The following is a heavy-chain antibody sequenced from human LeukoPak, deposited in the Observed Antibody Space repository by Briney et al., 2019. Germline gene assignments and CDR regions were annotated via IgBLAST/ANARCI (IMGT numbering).Heavy chain of an antibody. D-gene: IGHD6-19*01. CDR3: AKDLIAVAGSFSLSSDH. CDR2: ISDWGTTR. V-gene: IGHV3-23*01. J-gene: IGHJ5*02. CDR1: GFALSNYA. Sequence: PGGSLRLSCKASGFALSNYAMSWVRQAPGKGLEWVSSISDWGTTRKYADSVKGRFTISRDNSKNTVSVQMNSLRAEDTAVYYCAKDLIAVAGSFSLSSDHWGQGILVTVSS.